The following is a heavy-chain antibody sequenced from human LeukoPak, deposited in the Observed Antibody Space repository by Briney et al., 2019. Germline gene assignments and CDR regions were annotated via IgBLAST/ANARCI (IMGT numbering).Heavy chain of an antibody. CDR3: ARDLATVTTYGPFDY. Sequence: GGSLRLSCAASGFTFSSYWMSWVRQAPGKGLEWVANIKQDGSEKYYVDSVEGRFTISRDNAKNSLYLQMNSLRAEDTAVYYCARDLATVTTYGPFDYWGQGTLVTVSS. V-gene: IGHV3-7*01. CDR2: IKQDGSEK. CDR1: GFTFSSYW. D-gene: IGHD4-17*01. J-gene: IGHJ4*02.